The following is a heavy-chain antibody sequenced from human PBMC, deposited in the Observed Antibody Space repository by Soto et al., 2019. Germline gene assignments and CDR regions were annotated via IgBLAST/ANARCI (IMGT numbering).Heavy chain of an antibody. V-gene: IGHV4-34*01. Sequence: PSETLSLTGAVYGGSFSGYYWSWIRQPPGKGLEWIGEINHSGSTNYNPSLKSRVTISVDTSKNQFSLKLSSVTAADTAVYYCASGSITIFGMHGMDVWGQGTTVTVSS. J-gene: IGHJ6*02. CDR2: INHSGST. CDR3: ASGSITIFGMHGMDV. D-gene: IGHD3-3*01. CDR1: GGSFSGYY.